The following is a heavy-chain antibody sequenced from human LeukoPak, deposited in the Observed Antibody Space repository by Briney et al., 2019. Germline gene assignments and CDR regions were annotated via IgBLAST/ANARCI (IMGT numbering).Heavy chain of an antibody. V-gene: IGHV3-30*02. CDR2: IWYDGTQA. J-gene: IGHJ3*02. CDR1: GFSFSDHV. CDR3: AREGGASTGEGGFDM. D-gene: IGHD2-8*02. Sequence: AGSLRLSCTTSGFSFSDHVMRWVRQAPGKGLEWVGFIWYDGTQAYYAASVKGRLTIPRDTSTNTINMRMNSLRVDDTALYFCAREGGASTGEGGFDMWGTGTMVTVSS.